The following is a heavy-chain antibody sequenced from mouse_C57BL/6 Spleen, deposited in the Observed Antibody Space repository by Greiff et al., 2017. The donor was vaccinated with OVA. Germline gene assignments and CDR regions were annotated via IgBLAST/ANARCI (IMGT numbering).Heavy chain of an antibody. CDR2: IHPSDSDT. J-gene: IGHJ4*01. Sequence: QVQLQQPGAELVKPGASVTVSCKASGYTFTSYWLHWVKQRPGQGLEWIGRIHPSDSDTNYNQKFKGKATLTVYKSSSTAYLQLSSLTSEDSAVYYCAIEEGSSYAMDYWGQGTSVTVSS. D-gene: IGHD1-1*01. V-gene: IGHV1-74*01. CDR3: AIEEGSSYAMDY. CDR1: GYTFTSYW.